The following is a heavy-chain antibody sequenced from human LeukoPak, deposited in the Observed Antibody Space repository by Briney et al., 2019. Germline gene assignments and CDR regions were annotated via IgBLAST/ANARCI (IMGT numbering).Heavy chain of an antibody. D-gene: IGHD2-15*01. CDR2: IYYSGST. CDR3: ARDRYCSGGSCYRNWFDP. CDR1: GGSVSSGSYY. V-gene: IGHV4-61*01. J-gene: IGHJ5*02. Sequence: PSETLSLTCTVSGGSVSSGSYYWGWIRQPPGKGLEWIGYIYYSGSTNYNPSLKSRVTISVDTSKNQFSLKLSSVTAADTAVYYCARDRYCSGGSCYRNWFDPWGQGTLVTVSS.